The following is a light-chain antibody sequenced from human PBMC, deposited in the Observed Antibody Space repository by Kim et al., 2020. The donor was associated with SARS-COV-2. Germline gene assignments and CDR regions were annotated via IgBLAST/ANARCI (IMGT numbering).Light chain of an antibody. CDR1: SSDVGAYNY. J-gene: IGLJ3*02. V-gene: IGLV2-14*03. CDR3: SSYTTTSTVM. CDR2: DVN. Sequence: QSALTQPASVSGSPGQSIAISCTGTSSDVGAYNYVSWYQQHPAKAPKLIIFDVNNRPSGVSNRFSGSKSGNTASLTISGLQAEDEADYYCSSYTTTSTVMFGGGTKLTVL.